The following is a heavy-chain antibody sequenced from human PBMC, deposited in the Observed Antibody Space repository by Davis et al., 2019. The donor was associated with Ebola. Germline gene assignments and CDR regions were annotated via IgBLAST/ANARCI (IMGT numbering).Heavy chain of an antibody. J-gene: IGHJ4*02. CDR2: IWYDGSNE. V-gene: IGHV3-33*01. CDR1: GYTFSNHG. Sequence: GGSLRLSCAASGYTFSNHGMHWVRRAPGKGLERVAVIWYDGSNEYYADPVKGRFTISRDDPKNTLYLQMDSLRVEDTAVYYCARVPRAVVPAWGQGTLVTVSS. D-gene: IGHD2-2*01. CDR3: ARVPRAVVPA.